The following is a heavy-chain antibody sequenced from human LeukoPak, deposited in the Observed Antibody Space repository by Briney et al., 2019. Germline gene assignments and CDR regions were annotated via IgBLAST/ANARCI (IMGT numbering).Heavy chain of an antibody. Sequence: ASVKVSCKASGYTFTGYYMHWVRQAPGQGLEWMGWINTNTGNPTYAQGFTGRFVFSLDTSVSTAYLQISSLKAEDTAVYYCARAHCTNGVCYSVFDYWGQGTLVTVSS. D-gene: IGHD2-8*01. CDR3: ARAHCTNGVCYSVFDY. J-gene: IGHJ4*02. CDR2: INTNTGNP. CDR1: GYTFTGYY. V-gene: IGHV7-4-1*02.